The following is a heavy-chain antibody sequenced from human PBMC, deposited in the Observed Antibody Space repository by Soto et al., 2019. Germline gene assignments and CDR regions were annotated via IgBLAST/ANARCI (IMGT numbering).Heavy chain of an antibody. CDR3: ARERFLEWYYGMDV. D-gene: IGHD3-3*01. Sequence: SETLSLTCTVSGCSISSYYWSWIRQPPGKGLEWIGYIYYSGSTNYNPSLKSRVTISVDTSKNQFSLKLSSVTAADTAVYYCARERFLEWYYGMDVWGQGTTVTVSS. CDR1: GCSISSYY. J-gene: IGHJ6*02. CDR2: IYYSGST. V-gene: IGHV4-59*01.